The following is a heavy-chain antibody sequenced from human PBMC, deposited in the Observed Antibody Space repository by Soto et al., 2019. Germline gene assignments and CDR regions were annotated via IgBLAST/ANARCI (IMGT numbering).Heavy chain of an antibody. CDR1: GYSFNSYW. V-gene: IGHV5-10-1*01. D-gene: IGHD3-16*01. CDR2: VDPCDSYT. Sequence: PGESLKLSWRGFGYSFNSYWIGWVGPMPGKGLARVGWVDPCDSYTNYSPSFQGHVTISPDKYISTAYLQWCSLKASDPPMYYCARQAWADVWGQETTVTVS. CDR3: ARQAWADV. J-gene: IGHJ6*02.